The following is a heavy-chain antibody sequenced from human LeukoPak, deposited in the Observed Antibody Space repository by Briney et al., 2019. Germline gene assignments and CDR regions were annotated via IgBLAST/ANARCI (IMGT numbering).Heavy chain of an antibody. Sequence: GGSLRLSCAASGFTFSSYGMHWVRQAPGEGLEWVAVISYDGSNKYYADSVKGRFTISRDNFKDTLYLQMNSLRAEDTAVYYCASSRGYSYGPFDYWGQGTLVTVSS. D-gene: IGHD5-18*01. CDR1: GFTFSSYG. J-gene: IGHJ4*02. V-gene: IGHV3-30*03. CDR2: ISYDGSNK. CDR3: ASSRGYSYGPFDY.